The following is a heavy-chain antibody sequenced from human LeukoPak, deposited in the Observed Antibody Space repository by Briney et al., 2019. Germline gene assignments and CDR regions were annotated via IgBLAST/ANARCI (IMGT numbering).Heavy chain of an antibody. CDR1: GFTFSMYW. CDR2: IKQDGNEK. D-gene: IGHD3-22*01. V-gene: IGHV3-7*01. Sequence: PGGSLRLSCAASGFTFSMYWVSWVRQAPGKGLEWVANIKQDGNEKYYVDSVKGRFTISRDNAKNSLYLQMNSLRAEDTAVYYCARDLFPYYYDKTDYWGQGTLVTVSS. J-gene: IGHJ4*02. CDR3: ARDLFPYYYDKTDY.